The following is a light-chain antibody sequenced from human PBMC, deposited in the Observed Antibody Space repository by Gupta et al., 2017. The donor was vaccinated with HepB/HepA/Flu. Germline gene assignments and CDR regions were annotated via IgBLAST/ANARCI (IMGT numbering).Light chain of an antibody. CDR1: SSNIGANYD. J-gene: IGLJ2*01. CDR3: QTYDSSRDDVV. Sequence: QSVLTQPPSVSGAPGQRVTISCTGSSSNIGANYDVHWYQQVPGTAPKLLIFGVTNRPSGVPDRFSGSKSGTSASLAIIGLQAEDEADYYCQTYDSSRDDVVFGGGTKLTVL. V-gene: IGLV1-40*01. CDR2: GVT.